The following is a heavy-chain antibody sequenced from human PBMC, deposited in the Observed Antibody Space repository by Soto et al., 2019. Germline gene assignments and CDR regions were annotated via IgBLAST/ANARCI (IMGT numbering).Heavy chain of an antibody. V-gene: IGHV1-69*12. D-gene: IGHD2-2*01. Sequence: QVQLVQSGAEVKKPGSSVKVSCKASGDTFSTYTITWMRQAPGQGLEWMGGIIPRSATSNYAQKFQGRVTFTADGPTNTASMELSSLRSEDTAVYYCAREGLVLVPTTVNSDYNYYAMDVWGQGTTVTVSS. J-gene: IGHJ6*02. CDR1: GDTFSTYT. CDR2: IIPRSATS. CDR3: AREGLVLVPTTVNSDYNYYAMDV.